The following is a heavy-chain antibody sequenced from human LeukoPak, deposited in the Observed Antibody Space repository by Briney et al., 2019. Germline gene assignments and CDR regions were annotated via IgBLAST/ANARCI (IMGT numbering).Heavy chain of an antibody. CDR3: ARHPNIAARPYHYYDHMHG. V-gene: IGHV7-4-1*02. CDR1: GYTFTNYA. CDR2: IHPSTGNP. J-gene: IGHJ6*03. D-gene: IGHD6-6*01. Sequence: ASVKVSCKASGYTFTNYAMNWVRQAPGQGLEWMGWIHPSTGNPTYAQGFTGRFVFSLDTSVSTTYLQMSSLKAEDTAVYYCARHPNIAARPYHYYDHMHGWGKRTKVTDPS.